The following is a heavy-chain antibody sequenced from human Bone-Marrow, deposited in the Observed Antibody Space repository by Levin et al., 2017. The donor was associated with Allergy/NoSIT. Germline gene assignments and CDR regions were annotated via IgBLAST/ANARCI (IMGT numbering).Heavy chain of an antibody. CDR3: ARDFRAARPSVIYDYGMDG. J-gene: IGHJ6*02. V-gene: IGHV1-69*13. CDR2: IIPIFGTA. Sequence: SVKVSCKASGGTFSSYAISWVRQAPGQGLEWMGGIIPIFGTANYAQKFQGRVTITADESTSTAYMELSSLRSEDTAVYYCARDFRAARPSVIYDYGMDGWGQGTTVTVSS. D-gene: IGHD6-6*01. CDR1: GGTFSSYA.